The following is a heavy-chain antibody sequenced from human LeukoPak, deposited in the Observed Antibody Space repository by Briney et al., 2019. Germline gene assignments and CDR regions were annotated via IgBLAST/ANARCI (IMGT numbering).Heavy chain of an antibody. CDR3: AREDGNSSGYYYPNWFDP. V-gene: IGHV4-59*11. CDR1: GGSISSHY. Sequence: SETLSLTCTVSGGSISSHYWSWIRQPPGKGLEWIGYIYYSGSTNYNPSLKSRVTISVDPSKNQFSLKLSSVTAADTAAYYCAREDGNSSGYYYPNWFDPWGQGTLVTVSS. J-gene: IGHJ5*02. CDR2: IYYSGST. D-gene: IGHD3-22*01.